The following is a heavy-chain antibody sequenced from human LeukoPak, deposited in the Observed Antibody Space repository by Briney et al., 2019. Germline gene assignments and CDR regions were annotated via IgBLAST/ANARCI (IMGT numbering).Heavy chain of an antibody. V-gene: IGHV1-69*13. CDR1: GGTFSSYA. D-gene: IGHD4-17*01. CDR3: AREYGDQHPVFDD. Sequence: ASVKVSCKASGGTFSSYAISWVRQAPGQGLEWMGGIIPIFGTANYAQKFQGRVTITADESTSTAYMELSSLRSEDTAVYYCAREYGDQHPVFDDWGQGTLVTVSS. J-gene: IGHJ4*02. CDR2: IIPIFGTA.